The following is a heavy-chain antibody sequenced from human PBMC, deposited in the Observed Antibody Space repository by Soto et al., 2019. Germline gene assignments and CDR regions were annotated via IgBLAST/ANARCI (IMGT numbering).Heavy chain of an antibody. J-gene: IGHJ4*02. CDR3: AHRLGDFGSRMAFDY. D-gene: IGHD2-8*01. CDR1: GFSLNTRGVS. Sequence: QITLKESGPTLVKPTQTLTLTCTVSGFSLNTRGVSVGWIRQPPGKALEWLALIFWDDDQRYSPSLKSRLTITKDTSNNQVVLTMTNVDPVDTASHYCAHRLGDFGSRMAFDYWGQGTLVTVSS. V-gene: IGHV2-5*02. CDR2: IFWDDDQ.